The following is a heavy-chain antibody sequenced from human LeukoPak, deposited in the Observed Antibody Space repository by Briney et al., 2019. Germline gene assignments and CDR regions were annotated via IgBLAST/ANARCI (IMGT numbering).Heavy chain of an antibody. J-gene: IGHJ5*02. CDR3: ARDKCALGESLFHL. D-gene: IGHD1-26*01. CDR2: INSDESST. V-gene: IGHV3-74*01. CDR1: GCTMRYYW. Sequence: GGSLRLSCAASGCTMRYYWIHCGRQAPGKGLVWVSRINSDESSTAYADSVKGRFTISRDNAKNTLYLQMNSLRAEAMAIYYCARDKCALGESLFHLWGQGTLVTVSS.